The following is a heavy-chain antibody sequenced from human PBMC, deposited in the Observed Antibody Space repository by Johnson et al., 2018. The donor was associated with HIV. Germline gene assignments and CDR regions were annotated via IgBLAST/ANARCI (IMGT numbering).Heavy chain of an antibody. D-gene: IGHD2-15*01. Sequence: QVQLLESGGGVVQPGRSLRLSCAASGFTFSSYGMHWVRQAPGKGLEWVAVIWYDGSNKYYADSVKGRLTISRDISKNTLYLQMNSLRAEDTAVYYCAKAQRVDCSGGSCYHDAFDIWGQGTMVTVSS. CDR1: GFTFSSYG. J-gene: IGHJ3*02. CDR2: IWYDGSNK. CDR3: AKAQRVDCSGGSCYHDAFDI. V-gene: IGHV3-33*06.